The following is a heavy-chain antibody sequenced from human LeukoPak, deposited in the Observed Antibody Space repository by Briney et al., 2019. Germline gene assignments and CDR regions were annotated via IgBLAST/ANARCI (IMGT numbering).Heavy chain of an antibody. Sequence: ASVKVSCKVSGDTFSNYDINWGRQAPGQGRERRGWMNPSRGSTAYGQKLQGRVTITRTTSISTAYMELSTLRFEDTAVYYCARGTSAMRMDVWGKGTTVTVSS. CDR3: ARGTSAMRMDV. CDR1: GDTFSNYD. D-gene: IGHD2-2*01. CDR2: MNPSRGST. V-gene: IGHV1-8*03. J-gene: IGHJ6*04.